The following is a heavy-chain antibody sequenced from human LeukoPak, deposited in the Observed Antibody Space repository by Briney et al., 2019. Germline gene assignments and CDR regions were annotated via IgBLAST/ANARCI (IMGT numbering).Heavy chain of an antibody. Sequence: PGGSLRLSCAASGFTFSSYWMHWVRQAPGKGLVWVSRINSDGSSTSYADSAKGRFTISRDNAKNTLYLQMNSLRAEDTAVYYCARDKAAAGTYWFDPWGQGTLVTVSS. CDR1: GFTFSSYW. J-gene: IGHJ5*02. D-gene: IGHD6-13*01. CDR2: INSDGSST. V-gene: IGHV3-74*01. CDR3: ARDKAAAGTYWFDP.